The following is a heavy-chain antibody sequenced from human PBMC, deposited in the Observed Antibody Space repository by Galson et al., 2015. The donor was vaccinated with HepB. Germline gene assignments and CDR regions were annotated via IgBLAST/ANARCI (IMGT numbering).Heavy chain of an antibody. CDR3: AKDLLVPAAIGIRYYYYYMDV. J-gene: IGHJ6*03. CDR1: GFTFSSYA. V-gene: IGHV3-23*01. D-gene: IGHD2-2*01. Sequence: SLRLSCAASGFTFSSYAMSWVRQAPGKGLEWVSAISGSGGSTYYADSVKGRFTISRDNSKNTLYLQMNSLRAEDTAVYYCAKDLLVPAAIGIRYYYYYMDVWGKGTTVTVSS. CDR2: ISGSGGST.